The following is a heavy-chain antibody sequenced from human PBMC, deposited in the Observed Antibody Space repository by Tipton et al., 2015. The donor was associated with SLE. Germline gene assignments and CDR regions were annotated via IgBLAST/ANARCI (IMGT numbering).Heavy chain of an antibody. CDR1: GGSISSYY. CDR2: IYYSGST. V-gene: IGHV4-59*01. J-gene: IGHJ4*02. D-gene: IGHD6-6*01. CDR3: ARGWGSSPYYFDY. Sequence: TLSLTCTVSGGSISSYYWSCIRQPPGKGLEWTEYIYYSGSTNYNPSLKSRVTISVDTSKNQFSLKLSSVTAADTAVYYCARGWGSSPYYFDYWCQGTLVTVSS.